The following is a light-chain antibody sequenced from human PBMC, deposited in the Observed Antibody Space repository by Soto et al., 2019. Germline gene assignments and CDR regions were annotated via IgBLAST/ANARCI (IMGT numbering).Light chain of an antibody. CDR2: GAS. CDR1: QSVSSD. V-gene: IGKV3-15*01. CDR3: QQYNKWSQT. J-gene: IGKJ1*01. Sequence: EIVMTQSPDTLSVSPGERPTLSCKASQSVSSDLAWYQQKPGQAPRLLIYGASTRATGLPARFSASGSGTEFTLVINRLQSEDSAVYYCQQYNKWSQTFGQGTKVEIK.